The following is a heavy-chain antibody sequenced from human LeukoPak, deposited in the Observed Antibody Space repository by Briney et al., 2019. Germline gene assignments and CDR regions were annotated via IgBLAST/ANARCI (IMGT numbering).Heavy chain of an antibody. D-gene: IGHD3-10*01. Sequence: PSETLSLTCTVSGGSISSYYWSWIRQPPGKGLEWIGYIYYSGSTNYNPSLKSRVTISVDTSKNQFSLKLSSVTAADTAVYYCARTDYYGSGSTTVDYWGQGTLVTVSS. V-gene: IGHV4-59*12. CDR1: GGSISSYY. CDR3: ARTDYYGSGSTTVDY. J-gene: IGHJ4*02. CDR2: IYYSGST.